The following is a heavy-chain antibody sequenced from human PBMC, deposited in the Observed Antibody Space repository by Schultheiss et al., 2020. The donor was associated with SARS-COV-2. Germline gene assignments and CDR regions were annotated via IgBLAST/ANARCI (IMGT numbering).Heavy chain of an antibody. Sequence: GESLKISCAASGFTFSSYGMHWVRQAPGKGLEWVAVISYDGSNKYYADSVKGRFTISRDNSKNTLYLQMNSLRAEDTAVYYCAKNVGSGWYSGQYYFDYWGQGTLVTVSS. J-gene: IGHJ4*02. D-gene: IGHD6-19*01. CDR3: AKNVGSGWYSGQYYFDY. CDR2: ISYDGSNK. CDR1: GFTFSSYG. V-gene: IGHV3-30*18.